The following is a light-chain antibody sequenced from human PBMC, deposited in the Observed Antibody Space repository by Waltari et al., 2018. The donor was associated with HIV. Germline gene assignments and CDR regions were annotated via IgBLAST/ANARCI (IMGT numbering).Light chain of an antibody. CDR2: SNN. CDR1: SSKIGSNT. CDR3: AAWHDSLNGSWV. Sequence: QSVLTPPPSASGTPGQRVTISCSGSSSKIGSNTVNWYQQLPGTAPKHLIYSNNQRPSGVPDRFSGSKSGTSASLAISGLQSEDEADYYCAAWHDSLNGSWVFGGGTKLTVL. V-gene: IGLV1-44*01. J-gene: IGLJ3*02.